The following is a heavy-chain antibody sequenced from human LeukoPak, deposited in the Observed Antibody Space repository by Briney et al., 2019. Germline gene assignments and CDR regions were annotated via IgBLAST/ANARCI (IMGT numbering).Heavy chain of an antibody. CDR1: GYTFTSYG. D-gene: IGHD2-2*01. CDR3: ARSRDIVVVPAAAFDI. Sequence: ASVKVSCKASGYTFTSYGISWVRQAPGQGLEWMGWISAYNGNTNYAQKFQGRVTMTRDTSISTAYMELSRLRSDDTAVYYCARSRDIVVVPAAAFDIWGQGTMVTVSS. J-gene: IGHJ3*02. V-gene: IGHV1-18*01. CDR2: ISAYNGNT.